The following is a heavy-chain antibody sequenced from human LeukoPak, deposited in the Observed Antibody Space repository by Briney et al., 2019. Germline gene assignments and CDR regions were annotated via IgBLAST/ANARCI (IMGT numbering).Heavy chain of an antibody. CDR3: ASQLRFLEWYGMDV. Sequence: EASVKVSCKASGYTFTGYYMHWVRQAPGQGLEWMGWINPNSGGTNYAQKFQGRVTMTRGTSISTAYMELSRLRSDDTAVYYCASQLRFLEWYGMDVWGQGTTVTVSS. V-gene: IGHV1-2*02. CDR1: GYTFTGYY. CDR2: INPNSGGT. J-gene: IGHJ6*02. D-gene: IGHD3-3*01.